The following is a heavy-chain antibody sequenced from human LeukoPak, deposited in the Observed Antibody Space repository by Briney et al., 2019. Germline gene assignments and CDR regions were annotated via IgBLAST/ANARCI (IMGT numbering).Heavy chain of an antibody. CDR2: IYYSGST. D-gene: IGHD1-26*01. J-gene: IGHJ4*02. CDR1: GGSISSSSYC. CDR3: ASPVGAGSFDY. V-gene: IGHV4-39*01. Sequence: SETLSLTCTVSGGSISSSSYCWGWIRQPRGKGLEWIGSIYYSGSTYYNPSLKSRVTISVDTSKNQFSLKLSSVTAADTAVYYCASPVGAGSFDYWGQGTLVTVSS.